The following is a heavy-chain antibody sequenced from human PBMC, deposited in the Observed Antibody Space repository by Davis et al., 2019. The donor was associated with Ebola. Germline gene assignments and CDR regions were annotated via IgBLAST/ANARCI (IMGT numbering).Heavy chain of an antibody. D-gene: IGHD3-3*01. V-gene: IGHV3-7*03. J-gene: IGHJ4*02. CDR1: GFTFSNFW. CDR3: ARGGRFRNDD. CDR2: INRDGSEK. Sequence: PGGSLRLSCEASGFTFSNFWMTWVRQAPGKGLEWVANINRDGSEKNYLDAVKGRFTISRDNAQNSLFLHMNSLRAEDTALYYCARGGRFRNDDWGQGTLVIVSS.